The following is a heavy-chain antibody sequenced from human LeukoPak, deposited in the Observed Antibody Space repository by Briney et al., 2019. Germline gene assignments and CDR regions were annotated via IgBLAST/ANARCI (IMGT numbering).Heavy chain of an antibody. CDR2: ISYDGSNK. CDR3: ARPHEWPYYCDY. V-gene: IGHV3-30-3*01. J-gene: IGHJ4*02. CDR1: GFTFSSYA. Sequence: GGSLRLSCAASGFTFSSYAMHWVRQAPGKGLEWVAVISYDGSNKYYADSVKGRFTISRDNSKNTLYLQMNSLRAEDTAVYYCARPHEWPYYCDYWGQGTLVTVSS. D-gene: IGHD3-3*01.